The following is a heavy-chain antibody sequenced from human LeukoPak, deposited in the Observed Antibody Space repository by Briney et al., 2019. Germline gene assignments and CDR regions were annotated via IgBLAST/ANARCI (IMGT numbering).Heavy chain of an antibody. CDR1: GGSISSCY. CDR2: IYYSGST. D-gene: IGHD2-2*01. CDR3: ARRYCSSTSCYPDAFDI. Sequence: SETLSLTCTVSGGSISSCYWSWIRQPPGKGLEWIGYIYYSGSTDYNPSLKSRVTISVDTSKNQFSLKLSSVTAADTAVYYCARRYCSSTSCYPDAFDIWGQGTMVTVSS. V-gene: IGHV4-59*01. J-gene: IGHJ3*02.